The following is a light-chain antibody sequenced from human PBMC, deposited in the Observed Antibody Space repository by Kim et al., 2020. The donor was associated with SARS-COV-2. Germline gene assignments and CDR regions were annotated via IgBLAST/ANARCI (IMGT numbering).Light chain of an antibody. CDR3: QSYDSSLSVYV. J-gene: IGLJ1*01. Sequence: RVTTTSTGSGANIGAGYDVHSYKQHRGAAPQHLIFYNDNRPPGVPARCSGSKSGTSASPAITGLQAEDEADYYCQSYDSSLSVYVFGTGTKVTVL. CDR1: GANIGAGYD. V-gene: IGLV1-40*01. CDR2: YND.